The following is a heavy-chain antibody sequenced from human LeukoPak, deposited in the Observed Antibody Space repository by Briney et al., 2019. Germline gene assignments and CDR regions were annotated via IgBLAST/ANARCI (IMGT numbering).Heavy chain of an antibody. D-gene: IGHD3-10*01. CDR3: ARGLGFGELLDWFDP. Sequence: SETLSLTCTVSGVSISSYYWSWIRQPPGKGLEWIGYIYYSGSTNYNPSLKSRVTISVDTSKNQFSLKLSSVTAADTAVYYCARGLGFGELLDWFDPWGQGTLVTVSS. J-gene: IGHJ5*02. CDR1: GVSISSYY. CDR2: IYYSGST. V-gene: IGHV4-59*01.